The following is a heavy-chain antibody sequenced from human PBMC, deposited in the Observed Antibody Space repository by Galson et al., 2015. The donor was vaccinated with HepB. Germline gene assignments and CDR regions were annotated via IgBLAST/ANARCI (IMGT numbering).Heavy chain of an antibody. V-gene: IGHV6-1*01. J-gene: IGHJ4*02. CDR2: TYYRSKWYN. CDR3: ASQDGHI. CDR1: GDSVSSNSAS. Sequence: CAISGDSVSSNSASWNWIRRSPSRGLEWLGRTYYRSKWYNDYAVSVESRIIINPDTSKNQFSLQLKSVTPEDTAVYYCASQDGHIWGQGTLVTVSA. D-gene: IGHD4-17*01.